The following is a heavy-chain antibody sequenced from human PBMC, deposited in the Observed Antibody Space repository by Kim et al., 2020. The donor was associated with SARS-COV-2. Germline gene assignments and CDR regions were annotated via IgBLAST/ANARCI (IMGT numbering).Heavy chain of an antibody. Sequence: GGSLRLSCAASGFSFTSYAMSWVRQAPGKGLEWVSTISGSGQTTYFADSVKGRFTISRDNFKHTVYLQLNSLRVEDTAVYFCAKSIMITFGGVLAGDTFDIWGQGTMVTVSS. CDR3: AKSIMITFGGVLAGDTFDI. D-gene: IGHD3-16*02. V-gene: IGHV3-23*01. CDR2: ISGSGQTT. CDR1: GFSFTSYA. J-gene: IGHJ3*02.